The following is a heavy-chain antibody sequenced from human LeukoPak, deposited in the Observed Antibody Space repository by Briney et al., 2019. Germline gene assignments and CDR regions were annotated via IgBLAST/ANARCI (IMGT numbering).Heavy chain of an antibody. CDR2: SYCRSKWFN. CDR1: GDTGSSTSAA. V-gene: IGHV6-1*01. CDR3: ARGGNGGCTEGTSCAFDH. J-gene: IGHJ5*02. D-gene: IGHD7-27*01. Sequence: QTLSLTCAIPGDTGSSTSAAWYWISQSQSGGFEWLRTSYCRSKWFNAYAVSEKSRITSNPDTSKNHVSLQLNSVTPGDTAMYYCARGGNGGCTEGTSCAFDHWGEGSLVTVPS.